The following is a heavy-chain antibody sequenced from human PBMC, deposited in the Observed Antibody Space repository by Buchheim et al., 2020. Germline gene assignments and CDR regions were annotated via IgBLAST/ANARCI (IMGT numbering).Heavy chain of an antibody. CDR3: LVGTHYYGSGSHD. Sequence: QAQLVQSGPDVRKPGASVKVSCKASGYTFTDYYIHWVRQAPGQGLEWMGRIIPILGIANYAQKFQGRVTITADKSTSTAYMELSSLRSEDTAVYYCLVGTHYYGSGSHDWGQGTL. CDR1: GYTFTDYY. V-gene: IGHV1-69*09. D-gene: IGHD3-10*01. J-gene: IGHJ4*02. CDR2: IIPILGIA.